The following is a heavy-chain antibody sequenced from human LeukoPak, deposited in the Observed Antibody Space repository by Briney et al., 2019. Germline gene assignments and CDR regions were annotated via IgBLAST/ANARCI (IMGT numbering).Heavy chain of an antibody. CDR3: ARDWDGNSHY. J-gene: IGHJ4*02. D-gene: IGHD2/OR15-2a*01. CDR2: IIPVFGVA. CDR1: GGTFSSYS. Sequence: SVKVSCKASGGTFSSYSISWVRQAPGQGLEWMGRIIPVFGVANYAQKFQGRVTITADKSTSIAYMELSSLRSEDTAMYYCARDWDGNSHYWGQGTLVTVSS. V-gene: IGHV1-69*04.